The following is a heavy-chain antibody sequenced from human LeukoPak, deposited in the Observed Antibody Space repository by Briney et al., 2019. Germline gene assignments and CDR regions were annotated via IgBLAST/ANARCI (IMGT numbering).Heavy chain of an antibody. J-gene: IGHJ3*02. CDR2: IYYSGST. Sequence: SETLSLTCTVSGGSISSSSYYWGWIRQPPGRGLEWIGNIYYSGSTYYNPSLKSRVTISVDTSKNQFSLKLSSVTAADTAVYYCARVRELGDAFDIWGQGTMVTVSS. D-gene: IGHD7-27*01. CDR1: GGSISSSSYY. V-gene: IGHV4-39*01. CDR3: ARVRELGDAFDI.